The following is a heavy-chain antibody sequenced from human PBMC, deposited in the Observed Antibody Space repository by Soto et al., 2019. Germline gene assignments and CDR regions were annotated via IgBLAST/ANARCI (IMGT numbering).Heavy chain of an antibody. CDR1: GYTFTSYG. CDR2: ISAYNGNT. J-gene: IGHJ6*02. CDR3: PLDPSVVRGRDGNDV. Sequence: QVQLVQSGAEVKKPGASVKVSCKASGYTFTSYGISWVRQAPGQGLEWMGWISAYNGNTNYAQKLQGRVTMTTDTAQRTAHEERRNLAYEDTALEHGPLDPSVVRGRDGNDVLGQGTTVNV. D-gene: IGHD2-21*01. V-gene: IGHV1-18*01.